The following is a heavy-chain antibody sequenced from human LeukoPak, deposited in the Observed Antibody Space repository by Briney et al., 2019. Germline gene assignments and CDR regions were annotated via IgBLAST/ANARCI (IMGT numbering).Heavy chain of an antibody. V-gene: IGHV7-4-1*01. D-gene: IGHD3-22*01. J-gene: IGHJ4*02. CDR1: GYTFTRNT. Sequence: GASVNVSCTASGYTFTRNTINWVRQVPGQGLEWMGWVNTNTGNPTYAQGFTGRFVFSSDTSVSTAYLQIGSLKAEDTAVYYCVTNFDSSGYFGYWGQGTLVTVSS. CDR2: VNTNTGNP. CDR3: VTNFDSSGYFGY.